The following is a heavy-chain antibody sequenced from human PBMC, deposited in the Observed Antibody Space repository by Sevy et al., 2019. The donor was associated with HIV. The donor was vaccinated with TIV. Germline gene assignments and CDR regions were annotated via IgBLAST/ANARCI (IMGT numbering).Heavy chain of an antibody. CDR2: INPDSGGP. Sequence: ASVKVSCKASGYTFTGYYMHWMRQAPGQGLEWMGWINPDSGGPTYAPKFQGRVTLTRDTSISTAYMDLSRLKYDDTAVYYCVRDDRDGYFEYWGQGTLVTVSS. CDR1: GYTFTGYY. V-gene: IGHV1-2*02. CDR3: VRDDRDGYFEY. J-gene: IGHJ4*02.